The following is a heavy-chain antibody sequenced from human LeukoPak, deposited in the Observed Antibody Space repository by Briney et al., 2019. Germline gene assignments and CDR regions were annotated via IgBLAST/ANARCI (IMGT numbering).Heavy chain of an antibody. CDR2: IYSGGST. J-gene: IGHJ3*02. CDR3: ARDFRGSYLSHAFDI. D-gene: IGHD1-26*01. Sequence: GGSLRLSCAASGFTVSSNYMSWVRQAPGKGLEWVSVIYSGGSTYYADSVKGRFTISRDNSKNTLYLQMNSLRAEDTAVYYCARDFRGSYLSHAFDIWGQGTMVTVSS. CDR1: GFTVSSNY. V-gene: IGHV3-53*01.